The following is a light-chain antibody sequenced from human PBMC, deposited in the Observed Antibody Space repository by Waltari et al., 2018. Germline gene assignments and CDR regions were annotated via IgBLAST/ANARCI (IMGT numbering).Light chain of an antibody. CDR1: QRGGIK. J-gene: IGKJ4*01. Sequence: EIVMTQSPANLSVSPGESATLSRRASQRGGIKLAWYPQKPGQAPRLLLSDASTRATVFPPRFSGSGSGTDFTLTISSLQSEDFAVYYCQQYNNWPLTFGGGTKVEIK. CDR2: DAS. CDR3: QQYNNWPLT. V-gene: IGKV3-15*01.